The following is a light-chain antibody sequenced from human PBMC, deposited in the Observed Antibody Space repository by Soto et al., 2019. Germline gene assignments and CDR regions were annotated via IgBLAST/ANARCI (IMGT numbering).Light chain of an antibody. Sequence: HMSQSPSPLFAAVGSTVTITCRASQSISTWLAWYQQKPGRAPRLLIYDVSNLESGVPSRFSGSASGTEFTLTISSLQPDDIATYYCQQCHRYLTFGQGTKVDIK. J-gene: IGKJ1*01. CDR1: QSISTW. CDR3: QQCHRYLT. CDR2: DVS. V-gene: IGKV1-5*01.